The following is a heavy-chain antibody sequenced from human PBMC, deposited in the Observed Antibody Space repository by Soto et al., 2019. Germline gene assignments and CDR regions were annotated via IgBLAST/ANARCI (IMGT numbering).Heavy chain of an antibody. CDR2: IAQDGSEI. CDR3: ARWSKAMDV. CDR1: GFTFNNYY. D-gene: IGHD2-15*01. Sequence: EVQLVESGGGLVQPGGSLRLSCVASGFTFNNYYMTWVRLAPGKGLGWVAYIAQDGSEIYNVDSVKGRFTISRDNAKNSLYLQMNSLTAEDTALYYCARWSKAMDVWGQGTSVTVAS. J-gene: IGHJ6*02. V-gene: IGHV3-7*03.